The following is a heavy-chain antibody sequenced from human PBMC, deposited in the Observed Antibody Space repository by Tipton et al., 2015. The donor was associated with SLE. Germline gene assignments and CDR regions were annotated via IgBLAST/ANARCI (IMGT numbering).Heavy chain of an antibody. J-gene: IGHJ4*02. V-gene: IGHV4-59*01. Sequence: GLVKPSETLSLTCTVSGGSISSYYWSWIRQPPGKGLEWIGYIYYSGSTNYNPSLRSRVTISVDTSKNQFSLKLSSVTAADTAVYYCARGTDPMVRDYWGQGTLVTVSS. CDR3: ARGTDPMVRDY. CDR2: IYYSGST. CDR1: GGSISSYY. D-gene: IGHD3-10*01.